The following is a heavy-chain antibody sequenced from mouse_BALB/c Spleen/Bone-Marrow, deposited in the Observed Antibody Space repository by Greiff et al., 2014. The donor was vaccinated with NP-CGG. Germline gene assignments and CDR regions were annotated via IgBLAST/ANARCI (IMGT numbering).Heavy chain of an antibody. Sequence: VQLKQFGAELVKPGASVKLSRTASGFNIKDTFMHWVKQRPEQGLEWIGRIDPANGDTKYDPKFQGKATITADTSSNTAYLQLSSLTSEDTAVYYCTKPSFYYGSSYWYFDVWGAGTTVTVSS. CDR2: IDPANGDT. J-gene: IGHJ1*01. V-gene: IGHV14-3*02. CDR1: GFNIKDTF. CDR3: TKPSFYYGSSYWYFDV. D-gene: IGHD1-1*01.